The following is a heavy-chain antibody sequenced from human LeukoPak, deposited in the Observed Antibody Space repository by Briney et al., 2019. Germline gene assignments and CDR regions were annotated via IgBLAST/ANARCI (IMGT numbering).Heavy chain of an antibody. D-gene: IGHD2-21*02. CDR1: GFTFGSYA. Sequence: TGGSLRLSCAASGFTFGSYAMSWVRQAPGKGLEWVSAISGSGGSTYYADSVKGRFTISRDNSKNTLYLQMNSLRAEDTAVYYCAMSLAYCGGDCYFDYWGQGTLVTVSS. CDR3: AMSLAYCGGDCYFDY. V-gene: IGHV3-23*01. CDR2: ISGSGGST. J-gene: IGHJ4*02.